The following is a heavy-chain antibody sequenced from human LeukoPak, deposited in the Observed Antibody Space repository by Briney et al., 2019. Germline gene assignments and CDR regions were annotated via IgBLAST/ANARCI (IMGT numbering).Heavy chain of an antibody. CDR1: GFTFSSFN. V-gene: IGHV3-48*02. D-gene: IGHD6-13*01. Sequence: GGSLRLSCSASGFTFSSFNMNWVRHTPGKGLEWISYISSSSSTIYYADSVKGRFTISRDNAKSSLYLQMNSLRDEDTAVYYCARYPSVAATGWGRWFDHWGQGTLVTVSS. CDR2: ISSSSSTI. CDR3: ARYPSVAATGWGRWFDH. J-gene: IGHJ5*02.